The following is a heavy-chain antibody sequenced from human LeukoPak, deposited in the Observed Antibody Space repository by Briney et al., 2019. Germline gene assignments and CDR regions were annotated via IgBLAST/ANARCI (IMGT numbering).Heavy chain of an antibody. Sequence: SETLSLTCTVSGGSISSSSYYWGWIRQPPGEGLEWIGSIYYSGSTYYNPSLKSRVTISVDTSKNQFSLKLSSVTAADTAVYYCASEGLSSSLDYWGQGTLVTVSS. CDR3: ASEGLSSSLDY. D-gene: IGHD6-13*01. CDR1: GGSISSSSYY. J-gene: IGHJ4*02. CDR2: IYYSGST. V-gene: IGHV4-39*01.